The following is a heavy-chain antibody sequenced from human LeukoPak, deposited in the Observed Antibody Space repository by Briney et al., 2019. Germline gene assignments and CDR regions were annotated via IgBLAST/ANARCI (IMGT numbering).Heavy chain of an antibody. Sequence: ASVKVSCKASGYTFTGYYMHWVRQAPGQGLEWIGWINPNSGGTNYAQKFQGRVTMTRDTSISTAYMELSRLRSDDTAVYYCAGMRFGELLFDYWGQGTLVTVSS. D-gene: IGHD3-10*01. J-gene: IGHJ4*02. V-gene: IGHV1-2*02. CDR1: GYTFTGYY. CDR2: INPNSGGT. CDR3: AGMRFGELLFDY.